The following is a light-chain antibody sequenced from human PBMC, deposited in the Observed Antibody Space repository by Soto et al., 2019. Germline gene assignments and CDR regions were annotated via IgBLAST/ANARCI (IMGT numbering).Light chain of an antibody. CDR2: GAS. J-gene: IGKJ3*01. Sequence: DIVLTQSPATLSLSPGERATLYCGASQRVSGGFLAWYQQKPGLAPRLLIFGASTRATGIPARFSGSGSGTEFTLTISSLQSEDFAVYYCQQYNNWHPPFTFGLGTKVDIX. CDR1: QRVSGG. CDR3: QQYNNWHPPFT. V-gene: IGKV3D-15*01.